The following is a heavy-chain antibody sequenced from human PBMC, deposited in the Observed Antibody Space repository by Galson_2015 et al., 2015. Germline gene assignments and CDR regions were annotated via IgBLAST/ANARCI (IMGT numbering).Heavy chain of an antibody. D-gene: IGHD5-12*01. J-gene: IGHJ4*02. CDR3: AKGNPLNSGYATRPPFDY. V-gene: IGHV3-23*01. CDR2: ISGSGGST. CDR1: GFTFSSYA. Sequence: SLRLSCAASGFTFSSYAMSWVRQAPGKGLEWVSAISGSGGSTYYADSVKGRFTISRDNSKNTLYLQMNSLRAEDTAVYYCAKGNPLNSGYATRPPFDYWGQGTLVTVSS.